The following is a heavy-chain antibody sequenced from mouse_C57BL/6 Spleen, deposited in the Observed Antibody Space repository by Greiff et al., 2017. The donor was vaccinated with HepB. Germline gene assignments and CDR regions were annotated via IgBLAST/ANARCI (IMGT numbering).Heavy chain of an antibody. CDR1: GYTFTSYW. D-gene: IGHD2-1*01. Sequence: QVQLQQPGAELVKPGASVKLSCKASGYTFTSYWMQWVKQRPGQGLEWIGEIDPSDSYTNYNQKFKGKATLTVDTSSSTAYMQLSSLTSEDSAVYYCARGGNYGAMDYWGQGTSVTVSP. J-gene: IGHJ4*01. CDR3: ARGGNYGAMDY. CDR2: IDPSDSYT. V-gene: IGHV1-50*01.